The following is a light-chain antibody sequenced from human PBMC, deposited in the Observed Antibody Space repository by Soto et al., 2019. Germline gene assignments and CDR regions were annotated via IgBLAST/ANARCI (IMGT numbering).Light chain of an antibody. CDR1: QSISRK. J-gene: IGKJ4*01. V-gene: IGKV3-15*01. CDR2: GTS. CDR3: QQYNNWPLT. Sequence: EIVMTQSPATLSVSPGERATLSCRASQSISRKLAWYQQKPCQTPRLLIYGTSTRATGIPARFSGSGSGTEFTLTISSLQSEDFAVYYCQQYNNWPLTFGGGTKVEIK.